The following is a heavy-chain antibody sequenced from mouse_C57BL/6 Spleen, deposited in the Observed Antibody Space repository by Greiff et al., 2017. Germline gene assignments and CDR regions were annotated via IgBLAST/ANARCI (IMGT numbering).Heavy chain of an antibody. V-gene: IGHV1-18*01. CDR2: INPTNGGT. J-gene: IGHJ2*01. CDR1: GYTFTDYN. CDR3: ARRNYGSSYFDY. D-gene: IGHD1-1*01. Sequence: VQLQQSGPELVKPGASVKIPCKASGYTFTDYNMDWVKQSHGKSLEWIGDINPTNGGTIYNQKFKGKATLTVDKSSSTAYMELRSLTSEDTAVYYCARRNYGSSYFDYWGQGTTLTVAS.